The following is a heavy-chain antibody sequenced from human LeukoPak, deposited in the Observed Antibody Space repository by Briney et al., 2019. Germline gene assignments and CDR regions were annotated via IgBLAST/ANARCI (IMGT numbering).Heavy chain of an antibody. CDR3: AKNMVRGVITPYYFDY. D-gene: IGHD3-10*01. CDR2: ISWNSGSI. CDR1: GFTFDDYA. Sequence: GRSLRLSCAASGFTFDDYAMHWVRQAPGKGLEWVSGISWNSGSIGYADSVKGRFTISRDNAKNSLYLQMNSLRAEDTALYYCAKNMVRGVITPYYFDYWGQGTLVTVSS. J-gene: IGHJ4*02. V-gene: IGHV3-9*01.